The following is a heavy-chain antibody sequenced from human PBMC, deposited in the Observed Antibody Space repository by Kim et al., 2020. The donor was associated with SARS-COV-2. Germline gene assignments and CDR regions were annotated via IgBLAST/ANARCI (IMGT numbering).Heavy chain of an antibody. J-gene: IGHJ5*02. V-gene: IGHV3-7*01. CDR1: GFTFSTHY. CDR2: IKEDASDE. Sequence: GGSLRLSCEASGFTFSTHYMSWVRQAPGKGLEWVANIKEDASDESYADTVKGRFTISRDNARNSLYLQMNNLRVEDTAVYYCAKGWGFDIWGQGKLVTVS. D-gene: IGHD1-26*01. CDR3: AKGWGFDI.